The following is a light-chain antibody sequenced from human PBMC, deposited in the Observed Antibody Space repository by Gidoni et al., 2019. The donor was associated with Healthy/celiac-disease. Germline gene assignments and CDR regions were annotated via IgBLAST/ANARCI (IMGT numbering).Light chain of an antibody. CDR3: QQYNNCPLT. V-gene: IGKV3-15*01. CDR2: GAS. CDR1: QSVSSN. Sequence: EILMTHSPATMSVSPGERATLSCRASQSVSSNVAWYQQKPGQAPRLLIYGASTRATGIPARVSGSGSGTEFTLSISRLQSEDFAVYYCQQYNNCPLTFGGGTKVEIK. J-gene: IGKJ4*01.